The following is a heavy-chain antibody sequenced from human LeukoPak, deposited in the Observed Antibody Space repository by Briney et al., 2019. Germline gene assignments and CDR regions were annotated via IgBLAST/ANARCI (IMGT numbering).Heavy chain of an antibody. Sequence: RASVKVSCKASGGTFSSYAISWVRQAPGQGLEWMGWINPNSGGTNYAQRFQGRVTMTKDTSISTAYMELSRLRSDDTAVYYCARVVSVTGSFDYWGQGTLVTVSS. D-gene: IGHD2-21*02. CDR2: INPNSGGT. CDR3: ARVVSVTGSFDY. J-gene: IGHJ4*02. V-gene: IGHV1-2*02. CDR1: GGTFSSYA.